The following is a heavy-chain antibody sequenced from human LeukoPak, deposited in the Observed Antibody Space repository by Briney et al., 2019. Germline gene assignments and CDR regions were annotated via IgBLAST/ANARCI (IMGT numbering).Heavy chain of an antibody. J-gene: IGHJ4*02. CDR1: GFTFSPYA. Sequence: GGSLRLSCAASGFTFSPYAMDWVRQAPGKGLEWLAIIETGGNTHYGDSVKGRFIISRDTGTNTVFLQMNFLRAEDTAVYYCARETGEIDHWGQGTLVTVSS. CDR2: IETGGNT. V-gene: IGHV3-66*01. CDR3: ARETGEIDH. D-gene: IGHD3-9*01.